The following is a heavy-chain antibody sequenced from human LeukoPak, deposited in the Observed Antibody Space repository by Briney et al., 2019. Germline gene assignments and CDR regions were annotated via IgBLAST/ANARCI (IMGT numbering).Heavy chain of an antibody. D-gene: IGHD4-17*01. CDR2: ISYDGSNK. CDR1: GFTFSSYA. CDR3: ASDMTTAD. V-gene: IGHV3-30*04. J-gene: IGHJ4*02. Sequence: GRSLRLSCAASGFTFSSYAMHWVRQAPGKGLEWVAVISYDGSNKYYADSVKGRFTISRDNSKNTLYLQMNSLRAEDTAVYYCASDMTTADWGQGTLATVSS.